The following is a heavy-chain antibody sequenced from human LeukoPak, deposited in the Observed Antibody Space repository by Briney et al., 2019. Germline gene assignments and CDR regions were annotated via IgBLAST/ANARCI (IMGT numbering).Heavy chain of an antibody. V-gene: IGHV3-7*01. Sequence: TGGSLRLSCAASGFTFSSYWMSWVRQAPGKGLEWVANIKQDGSEKYYVDSVKGRFTISRDNAKNSLYLQMNSLRAEDKAVSYCARIRFLEWLLFFFDYWGQGTLVTVSS. CDR1: GFTFSSYW. D-gene: IGHD3-3*01. CDR3: ARIRFLEWLLFFFDY. J-gene: IGHJ4*02. CDR2: IKQDGSEK.